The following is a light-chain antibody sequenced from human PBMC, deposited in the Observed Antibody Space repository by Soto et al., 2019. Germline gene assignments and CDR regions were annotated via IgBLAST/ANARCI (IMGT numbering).Light chain of an antibody. CDR1: SSNIGAGYD. Sequence: QSVLTQPPSVSGAPGQRVTISCTGSSSNIGAGYDVHWYQKFPGTAPKLLIYGNSNRPSGVPDRFSGSKSGTSAFLTITGLQAEDDEADYYCQSYDINLSGSNVFGTGTKLTVL. V-gene: IGLV1-40*01. CDR3: QSYDINLSGSNV. CDR2: GNS. J-gene: IGLJ1*01.